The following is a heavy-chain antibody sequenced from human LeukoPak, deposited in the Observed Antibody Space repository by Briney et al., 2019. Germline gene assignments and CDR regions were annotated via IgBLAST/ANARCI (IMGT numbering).Heavy chain of an antibody. CDR2: INHSGST. D-gene: IGHD5-24*01. J-gene: IGHJ4*02. Sequence: SQTLSLTCAVYGGSFSGYYWSWIRQHPGKGLEWIGEINHSGSTNYNPSLKSRVTISVDTSKNQFSLKLSSVTAADTAVYYCARYKVATIPYYFDYWGQGTLVTVSS. CDR1: GGSFSGYY. CDR3: ARYKVATIPYYFDY. V-gene: IGHV4-34*01.